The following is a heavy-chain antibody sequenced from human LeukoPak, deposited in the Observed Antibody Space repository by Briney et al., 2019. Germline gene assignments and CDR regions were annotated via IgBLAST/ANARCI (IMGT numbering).Heavy chain of an antibody. CDR3: AREGYYYDSSGYYARGMDV. D-gene: IGHD3-22*01. CDR1: GGSFSGYY. J-gene: IGHJ6*02. CDR2: INHSGST. Sequence: SETLSLTCAAYGGSFSGYYWSWIRQPPGKGLEWIGEINHSGSTNYNPSLKSRVTISVDTSKNQFSLKLSSVTAADTAVYYCAREGYYYDSSGYYARGMDVWGQGTTVTVSS. V-gene: IGHV4-34*01.